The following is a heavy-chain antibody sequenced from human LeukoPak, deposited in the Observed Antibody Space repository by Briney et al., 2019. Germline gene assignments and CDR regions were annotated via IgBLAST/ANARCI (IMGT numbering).Heavy chain of an antibody. CDR3: AKDAQGPQEYNWFDP. CDR2: ISGSGGST. J-gene: IGHJ5*02. Sequence: PGRSLRLSCAASGFTFSSYAMHWVRQAPGKGLEWVSAISGSGGSTYYADSVKGRFTISRDNSKNTLYLQMNSLRAEDTAVYYCAKDAQGPQEYNWFDPWGQGTLVTVSS. V-gene: IGHV3-23*01. CDR1: GFTFSSYA.